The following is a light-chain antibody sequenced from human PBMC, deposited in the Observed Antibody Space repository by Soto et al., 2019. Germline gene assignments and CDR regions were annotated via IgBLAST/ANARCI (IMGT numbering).Light chain of an antibody. CDR3: QQYGSSSFT. V-gene: IGKV3-20*01. J-gene: IGKJ3*01. CDR1: QGVKRRY. Sequence: EIGLTEVPGNLFFSPGEKATPFRRAQQGVKRRYLAWYQPKPGQAPRLLIYGASSRVTGIPDRFSGSGSGTDFTLTISRLEPEDFAVYYCQQYGSSSFTFGPGTKVDIK. CDR2: GAS.